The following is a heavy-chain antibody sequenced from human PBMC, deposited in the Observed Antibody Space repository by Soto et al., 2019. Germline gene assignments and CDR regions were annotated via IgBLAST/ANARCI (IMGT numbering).Heavy chain of an antibody. CDR2: IYHSGST. Sequence: QLQLQESGSGLVKPSQTLSLTCSVSGGSISSGGYYWRWIRQPPGNGLEWIGDIYHSGSTYYNPSLKSRVTISVDRSKNQFSLKLSSVTAADTAVYYCAIAFGSSGYRWGQGTLVTVSS. D-gene: IGHD3-22*01. J-gene: IGHJ4*02. CDR3: AIAFGSSGYR. V-gene: IGHV4-30-2*01. CDR1: GGSISSGGYY.